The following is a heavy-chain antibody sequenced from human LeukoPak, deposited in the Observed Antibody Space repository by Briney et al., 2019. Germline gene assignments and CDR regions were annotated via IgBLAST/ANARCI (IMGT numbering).Heavy chain of an antibody. D-gene: IGHD2-2*01. J-gene: IGHJ5*02. V-gene: IGHV4-59*11. CDR3: ARGSSSLDL. CDR1: AGSISNHY. CDR2: IFYTGSY. Sequence: SETLSLTCTVAAGSISNHYWSWMRQSPGKGLEWIAYIFYTGSYNYNPSPKSRVYISVDTSKNQFSLNLTSVTAADTAVYYCARGSSSLDLWGQGTLVTVSS.